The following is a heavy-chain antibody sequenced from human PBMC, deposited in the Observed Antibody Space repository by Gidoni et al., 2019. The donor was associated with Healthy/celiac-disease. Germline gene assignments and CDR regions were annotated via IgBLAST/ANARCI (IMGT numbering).Heavy chain of an antibody. V-gene: IGHV3-23*01. CDR3: AHRLRYCSGGSCYSPAF. CDR2: ISAGGGST. J-gene: IGHJ4*02. Sequence: EVQLLESGGGLVQPGGSLRLSCAASGLTFSSYAMSWVRQAPGKGLDWVSGISAGGGSTYYADSVEGRFTISRDNAKNTLYLQMNSLRAEDTAVDYCAHRLRYCSGGSCYSPAFWGQGTLVTVSS. CDR1: GLTFSSYA. D-gene: IGHD2-15*01.